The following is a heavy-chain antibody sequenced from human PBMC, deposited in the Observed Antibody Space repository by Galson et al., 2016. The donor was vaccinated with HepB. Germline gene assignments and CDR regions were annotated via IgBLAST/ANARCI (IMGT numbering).Heavy chain of an antibody. CDR1: GASMSRYF. D-gene: IGHD4-11*01. V-gene: IGHV4-59*01. CDR2: IYHRGST. J-gene: IGHJ6*02. CDR3: AGTTLTTARVYFYGMDV. Sequence: SETLSLTCSVSGASMSRYFWNWVRQPPGEALEWIGYIYHRGSTNYNPSLQSGVTISIDTSTNQFSLKLSSVTAAATAVYYCAGTTLTTARVYFYGMDVRGQGTTVTVSS.